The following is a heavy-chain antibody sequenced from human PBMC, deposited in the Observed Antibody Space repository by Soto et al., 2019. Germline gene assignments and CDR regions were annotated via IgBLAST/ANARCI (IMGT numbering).Heavy chain of an antibody. CDR2: IKGKGDGGTT. CDR1: GLTFSNAW. J-gene: IGHJ4*02. Sequence: PGGSLRLSCAASGLTFSNAWMNWVRQAPGKGLEWVGHIKGKGDGGTTDYAAPVKGRFTISRDDSKNMLYLEMNSLKTEDTAVYHCTTDIWPSRQSDYWGQGTLVTVSS. CDR3: TTDIWPSRQSDY. V-gene: IGHV3-15*07. D-gene: IGHD3-16*01.